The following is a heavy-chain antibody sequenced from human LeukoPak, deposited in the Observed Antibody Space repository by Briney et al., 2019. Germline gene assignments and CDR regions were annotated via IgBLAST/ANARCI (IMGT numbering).Heavy chain of an antibody. CDR3: ARDPKGGGNFNYMDV. CDR2: INPNSGGT. D-gene: IGHD4-23*01. V-gene: IGHV1-2*02. CDR1: GYTFTGYY. Sequence: ASVKVSCKASGYTFTGYYMHWVRQAPGQGLEWMGWINPNSGGTNYAQKFQGRVTMTRDTSISTAYMELSRLRSDDTAVYYCARDPKGGGNFNYMDVWGKGTTVTVSS. J-gene: IGHJ6*03.